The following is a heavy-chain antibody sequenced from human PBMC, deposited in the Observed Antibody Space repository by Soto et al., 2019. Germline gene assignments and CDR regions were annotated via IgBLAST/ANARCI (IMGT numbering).Heavy chain of an antibody. D-gene: IGHD1-26*01. CDR1: GFTFSSDG. V-gene: IGHV3-33*01. CDR2: IWYDGSNK. CDR3: ARDFPWELGAFDY. Sequence: QVQLVESGGGVVQPGRSLRLSCAASGFTFSSDGMHWVRQAPGKGLEWVAVIWYDGSNKYYADSVKGRFTISRDNSKNTLYLQMTSLRAEDTAVYYCARDFPWELGAFDYWGQGTMVTVSS. J-gene: IGHJ4*02.